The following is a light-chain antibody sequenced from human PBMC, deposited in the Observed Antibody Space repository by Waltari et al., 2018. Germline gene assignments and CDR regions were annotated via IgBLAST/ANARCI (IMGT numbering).Light chain of an antibody. CDR2: KSS. CDR3: HQVNSYPLT. Sequence: DIQMTQSPSTLSASVGDRVTMTCRASQGIENWLAWYQQKPGQAPKVIIYKSSTSESGVPSRFSGSGFGTEFTLTISSLQPDDFATYYCHQVNSYPLTFGGGTKVEIK. CDR1: QGIENW. J-gene: IGKJ4*01. V-gene: IGKV1-5*03.